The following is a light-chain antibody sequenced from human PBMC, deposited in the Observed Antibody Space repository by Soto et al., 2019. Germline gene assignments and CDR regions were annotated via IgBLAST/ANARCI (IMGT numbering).Light chain of an antibody. CDR3: QQYGSSPPLS. CDR2: GTS. V-gene: IGKV3-20*01. Sequence: EIVLTQSPGTLSLSPGERSTLSCGASQSVSSSYLAWYQQKPGQAPRLLIYGTSSRATGIPDRFSGSGSGTDFTLTISRLEPEDFAVYYCQQYGSSPPLSFGGGTKVDIK. J-gene: IGKJ4*01. CDR1: QSVSSSY.